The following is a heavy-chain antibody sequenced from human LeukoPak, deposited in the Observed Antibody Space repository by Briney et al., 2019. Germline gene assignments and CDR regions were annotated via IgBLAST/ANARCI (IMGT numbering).Heavy chain of an antibody. CDR2: IYYSGST. Sequence: ETLSLTCTVSGGSISNYYWSWIRQPPGKGLEWIGYIYYSGSTNYNPSLKSRIIMSVDMSKNQFSLKLSSVTAADTAVYHCVRTLTSGTSDYWGQGTLVTVSS. D-gene: IGHD3-10*01. V-gene: IGHV4-59*01. CDR3: VRTLTSGTSDY. CDR1: GGSISNYY. J-gene: IGHJ4*02.